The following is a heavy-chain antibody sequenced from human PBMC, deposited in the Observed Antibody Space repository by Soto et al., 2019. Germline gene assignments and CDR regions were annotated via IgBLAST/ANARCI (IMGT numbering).Heavy chain of an antibody. CDR2: IYPSDSDT. Sequence: GESLKISCKGSGYDFAGYWIAWVRQMPGKGLELMGIIYPSDSDTRYRPSFQGQVTISADKSISSAYLQWSSLRASDTAMYYCARGGVSTRTLDYWGQGTPVTVSS. CDR3: ARGGVSTRTLDY. D-gene: IGHD3-3*01. J-gene: IGHJ4*02. CDR1: GYDFAGYW. V-gene: IGHV5-51*01.